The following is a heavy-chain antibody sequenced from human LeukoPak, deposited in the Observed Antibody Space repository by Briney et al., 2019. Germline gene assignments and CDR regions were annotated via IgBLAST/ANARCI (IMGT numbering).Heavy chain of an antibody. CDR3: ARSYDTRDDIDP. CDR1: GYTFTGYY. CDR2: INPNSGGT. Sequence: ASVKVSCKASGYTFTGYYMHWVRQAPGQGLEWMGWINPNSGGTNYAQKFQGRVTMTRDSSISTAYMELSRLRSDDTALYYCARSYDTRDDIDPWGQGTLVTVSS. J-gene: IGHJ5*02. D-gene: IGHD3-22*01. V-gene: IGHV1-2*02.